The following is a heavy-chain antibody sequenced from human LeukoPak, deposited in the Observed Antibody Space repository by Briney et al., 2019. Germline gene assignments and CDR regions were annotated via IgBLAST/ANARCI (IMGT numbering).Heavy chain of an antibody. Sequence: GGSLRLSCAASGFTFSSYSMNWARQAPGKGLEWVSYISSSSSTIYYADSVKGRFTISRDNAKNSLYLQMNSLRAEDTAVYYCARGMNWNDAQDYYYYYMDVWGKGTTVTVSS. CDR1: GFTFSSYS. CDR2: ISSSSSTI. V-gene: IGHV3-48*01. CDR3: ARGMNWNDAQDYYYYYMDV. J-gene: IGHJ6*03. D-gene: IGHD1-1*01.